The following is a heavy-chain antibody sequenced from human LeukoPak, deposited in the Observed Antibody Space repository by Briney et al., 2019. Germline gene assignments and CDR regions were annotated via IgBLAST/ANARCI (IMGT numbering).Heavy chain of an antibody. CDR2: IYSGGST. V-gene: IGHV3-53*01. CDR3: ARDGSAFGEFYFDY. J-gene: IGHJ4*02. CDR1: GFTVSSNY. Sequence: GGSLRLSCAASGFTVSSNYMSWVRQAPGKGLEWVSVIYSGGSTYYADSVKGRFTISRDNSKNTLYLQMNSLRAEDTAVYYCARDGSAFGEFYFDYCGQGTLVTVSS. D-gene: IGHD3-10*01.